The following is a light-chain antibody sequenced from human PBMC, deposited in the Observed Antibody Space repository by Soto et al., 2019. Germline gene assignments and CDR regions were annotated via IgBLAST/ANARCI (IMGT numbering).Light chain of an antibody. V-gene: IGKV1-39*01. CDR3: QQSYINTAWT. J-gene: IGKJ1*01. CDR1: QSISNI. Sequence: IQMTQSPSSLSASVGDRVTITCRASQSISNILNWYQQKPGKAPKLLIYAASTLQIGVPSRFSGSGSGTDFTLTITNLQPEDFATYYCQQSYINTAWTVGQGTKVEIK. CDR2: AAS.